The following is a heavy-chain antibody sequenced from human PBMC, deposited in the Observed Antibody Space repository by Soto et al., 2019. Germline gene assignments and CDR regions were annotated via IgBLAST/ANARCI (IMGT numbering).Heavy chain of an antibody. Sequence: GGSLRLSCAASQFSFSSYSWNWVRQAPGKGLEWVSYIDSGSSTINYAHSVTGRFTVSRDNAKNSLYLDMTSLRVEDTAVYYCANSLCTGGSCYWASFDLWGQGTLVTVSS. CDR3: ANSLCTGGSCYWASFDL. CDR2: IDSGSSTI. D-gene: IGHD2-15*01. V-gene: IGHV3-48*01. J-gene: IGHJ4*02. CDR1: QFSFSSYS.